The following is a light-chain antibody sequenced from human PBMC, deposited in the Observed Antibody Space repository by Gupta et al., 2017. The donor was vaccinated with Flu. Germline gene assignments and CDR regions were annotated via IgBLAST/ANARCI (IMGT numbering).Light chain of an antibody. J-gene: IGLJ3*02. CDR2: ENN. Sequence: GQKVTISCSGSSSNIGNNYVSWHQQLPGTAPKLRIYENNKRPSGIPDRFSGSKSGKSVKLGITGLQTGDEAEYYCGTWDSSLSVLGGGTKLTVL. CDR3: GTWDSSLSV. V-gene: IGLV1-51*02. CDR1: SSNIGNNY.